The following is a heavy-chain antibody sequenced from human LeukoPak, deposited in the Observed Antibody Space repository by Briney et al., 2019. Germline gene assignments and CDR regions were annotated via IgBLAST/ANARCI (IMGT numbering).Heavy chain of an antibody. Sequence: GGSLRLSCAASGFTFSSYAMSWVRQAPGKGLEWVSAISGSGGSTYYADSVKGRFTISRDNSKNTLYLQMNSLRAEDTAVYYCAKDKYSSSSEGCFDPWGQGTLVTVSS. CDR2: ISGSGGST. CDR3: AKDKYSSSSEGCFDP. CDR1: GFTFSSYA. J-gene: IGHJ5*02. D-gene: IGHD6-6*01. V-gene: IGHV3-23*01.